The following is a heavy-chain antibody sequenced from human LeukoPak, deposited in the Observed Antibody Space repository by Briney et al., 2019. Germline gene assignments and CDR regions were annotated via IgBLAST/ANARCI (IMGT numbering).Heavy chain of an antibody. CDR3: ARETSQKGAHYMDV. J-gene: IGHJ6*03. CDR2: IYYSGST. CDR1: GGSISSSSYY. V-gene: IGHV4-39*07. Sequence: SETLSLTCTISGGSISSSSYYWGWIRQPPGKGLEWIGSIYYSGSTYYNPSLKSRVTISVDTSKNQFSLKLSSVTAADTAVYYCARETSQKGAHYMDVWGKGTTITTSS. D-gene: IGHD3-16*01.